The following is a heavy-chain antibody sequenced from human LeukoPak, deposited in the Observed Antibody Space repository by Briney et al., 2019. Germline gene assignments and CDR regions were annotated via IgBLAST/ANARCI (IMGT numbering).Heavy chain of an antibody. J-gene: IGHJ4*02. V-gene: IGHV2-5*01. Sequence: ASGPTLVNPTQTLTLTCTCSGFSLSNGGVGVGWIRQPPGKALEWLAILYWNDGKCYSPSLKSRLTITQDASKNQVVLTVTNVDPVDTATYYCVLGQGYYDSTGYYAGYWGQGTLVTVSS. D-gene: IGHD3-22*01. CDR2: LYWNDGK. CDR3: VLGQGYYDSTGYYAGY. CDR1: GFSLSNGGVG.